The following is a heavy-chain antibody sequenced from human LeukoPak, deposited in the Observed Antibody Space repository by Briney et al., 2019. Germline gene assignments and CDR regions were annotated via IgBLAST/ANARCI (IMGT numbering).Heavy chain of an antibody. J-gene: IGHJ5*02. CDR3: ARDTSYADTYIDL. D-gene: IGHD1-26*01. V-gene: IGHV3-7*01. CDR1: GFTFSTYW. Sequence: GGSLRLSCAASGFTFSTYWMTWVRRAPGKGLEWVANIKQDGSERYYVDSVKGRFTISRDNDKNSLYLEMNSLRAEDTAVYNCARDTSYADTYIDLWGQGTLVTVSS. CDR2: IKQDGSER.